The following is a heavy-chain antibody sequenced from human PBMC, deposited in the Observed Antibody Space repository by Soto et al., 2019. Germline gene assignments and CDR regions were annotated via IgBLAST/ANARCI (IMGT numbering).Heavy chain of an antibody. CDR2: IYWNDDK. Sequence: QITLKESGPTLVKPTQTLTLTCTFSGFSLSTSGVGVGWIRQPPGTALEWLALIYWNDDKRDTPSLQNRLTITKDTSKNQVVRTTTNMGRVDTATYYCAHAWVNSYDGGGRYPDDAFDIWGKGTMVTFSS. D-gene: IGHD3-22*01. V-gene: IGHV2-5*01. CDR3: AHAWVNSYDGGGRYPDDAFDI. J-gene: IGHJ3*02. CDR1: GFSLSTSGVG.